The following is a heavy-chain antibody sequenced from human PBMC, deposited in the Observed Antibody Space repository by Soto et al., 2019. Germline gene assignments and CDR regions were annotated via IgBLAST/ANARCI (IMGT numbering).Heavy chain of an antibody. CDR2: IYYSGST. V-gene: IGHV4-39*01. J-gene: IGHJ6*02. CDR3: ARHRGNEQGLALSRKYGMDV. D-gene: IGHD6-19*01. CDR1: DGSISSSSYY. Sequence: TSETLSLTCTVSDGSISSSSYYWGWIRQPPGKGLEWIGSIYYSGSTYYNPSLKSRVTISVDTSKNQFSLKMSSVTAADTAVYYCARHRGNEQGLALSRKYGMDVWGQGTTVTVSS.